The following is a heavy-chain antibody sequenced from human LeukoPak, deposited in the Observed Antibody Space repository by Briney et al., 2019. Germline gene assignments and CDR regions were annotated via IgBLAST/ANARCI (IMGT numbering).Heavy chain of an antibody. J-gene: IGHJ4*02. CDR3: AKDGGGSSGYYLLDY. V-gene: IGHV3-7*01. Sequence: GGSLRLSCAASGFTFSSYWMTWVRQAPGKGLEWVANIKQDGSEKYYVDSVKGRFTISRDNAKNSLYLRMNSLRAEDTAVYYCAKDGGGSSGYYLLDYWGQGTLVTVSS. D-gene: IGHD3-22*01. CDR2: IKQDGSEK. CDR1: GFTFSSYW.